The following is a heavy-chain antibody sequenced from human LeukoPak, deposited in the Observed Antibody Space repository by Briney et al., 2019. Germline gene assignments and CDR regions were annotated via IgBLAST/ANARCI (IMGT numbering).Heavy chain of an antibody. CDR3: ARGVGEYCSGGSCYPFDC. CDR2: IYYSGST. V-gene: IGHV4-31*03. CDR1: GGSISSGGYY. D-gene: IGHD2-15*01. Sequence: SETLSLTCTVSGGSISSGGYYWSWIRQHPGKGLEWIGYIYYSGSTYYNPSLKSRVTISVDTSKNQFSLKLSSVTAADTAVYYCARGVGEYCSGGSCYPFDCWGQGTLVTVSS. J-gene: IGHJ4*02.